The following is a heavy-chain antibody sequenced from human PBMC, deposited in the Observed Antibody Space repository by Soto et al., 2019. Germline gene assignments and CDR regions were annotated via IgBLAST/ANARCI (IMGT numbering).Heavy chain of an antibody. J-gene: IGHJ6*02. CDR1: GFTVSSNY. V-gene: IGHV3-53*01. CDR3: ARDTDYYYYGMDV. CDR2: IYSGGST. Sequence: EVQLVESGGGLIQPGGSLRLSCAASGFTVSSNYMSWVRQAPGKGLEWVSVIYSGGSTYYADSVKGRFTISRDNSKNTLYLQMNSLRAEDTAVYYCARDTDYYYYGMDVWGQGTTVTVSS.